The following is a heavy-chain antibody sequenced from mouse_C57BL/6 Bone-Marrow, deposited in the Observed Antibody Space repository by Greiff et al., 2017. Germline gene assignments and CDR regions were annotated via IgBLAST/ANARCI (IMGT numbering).Heavy chain of an antibody. Sequence: EVQVVESGGGLVQPGGSMKLSCVASGFTFSNYWMNWVRQSPEKGLEWVAQIRLKSDNYATHYAESVKGRFTISRDDSKSSVYLQMNNLRAEDTRIYYCTGPPDYAMDYWGQGTSVTVSS. V-gene: IGHV6-3*01. CDR3: TGPPDYAMDY. CDR1: GFTFSNYW. J-gene: IGHJ4*01. CDR2: IRLKSDNYAT.